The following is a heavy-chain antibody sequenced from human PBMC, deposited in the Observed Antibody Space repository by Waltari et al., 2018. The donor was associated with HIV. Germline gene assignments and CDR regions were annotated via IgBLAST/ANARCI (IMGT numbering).Heavy chain of an antibody. D-gene: IGHD3-3*02. CDR1: GLSVSRNY. V-gene: IGHV3-53*02. CDR2: IYRGANA. Sequence: EVQLVETGGGLIQPGGSLRLCCAASGLSVSRNYMNWGGQAPGKGREGVSVIYRGANAYYADYVKGRFTISRDKSKNTLYLQRNSLRAEDTAVYYGARVRSIMGRFLGFDYWGQGTLVTVSS. CDR3: ARVRSIMGRFLGFDY. J-gene: IGHJ4*02.